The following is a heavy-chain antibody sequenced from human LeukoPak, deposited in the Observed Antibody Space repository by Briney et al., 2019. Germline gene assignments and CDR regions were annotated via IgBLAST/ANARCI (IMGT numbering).Heavy chain of an antibody. CDR2: VGAFNANT. J-gene: IGHJ5*02. D-gene: IGHD6-6*01. CDR1: GYTFTNYG. V-gene: IGHV1-18*01. CDR3: ARTLHTSSTFLRFDP. Sequence: ASVKVSCKASGYTFTNYGISWVRQAPGQGLEWMGWVGAFNANTNYAQKLQGRVTMTTDTSTSTAYMELRSLRSDDTAVYYCARTLHTSSTFLRFDPWGQGTLVTVSS.